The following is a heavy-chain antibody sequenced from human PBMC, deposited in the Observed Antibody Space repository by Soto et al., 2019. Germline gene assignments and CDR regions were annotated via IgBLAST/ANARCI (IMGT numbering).Heavy chain of an antibody. J-gene: IGHJ4*02. CDR3: HGYGY. D-gene: IGHD5-12*01. CDR2: IFSGGGT. V-gene: IGHV3-53*01. Sequence: VQVVESGGGLIQPGGSLRLSCEVSGFSVTANYMSWVRQAPGKGLEWVSVIFSGGGTDYVDSVKGRFTISRDISKNTLYIQKNSLRAEDTALYYCHGYGYWGQGTLVTVSS. CDR1: GFSVTANY.